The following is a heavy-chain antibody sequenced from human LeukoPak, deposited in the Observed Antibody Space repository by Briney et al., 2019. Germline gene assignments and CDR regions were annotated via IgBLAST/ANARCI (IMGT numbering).Heavy chain of an antibody. CDR2: ISSSGSYI. CDR3: ARDREPYCTGGTCYSTGDY. CDR1: GFTFSSCS. J-gene: IGHJ4*02. Sequence: GGSLRLSCAASGFTFSSCSMNWVRQAPGKGLEWVSSISSSGSYIYYADSVKGRFTISRDNAENSLYLRMNSLRAEDTAVYYCARDREPYCTGGTCYSTGDYWGQGTLVTVSS. V-gene: IGHV3-21*06. D-gene: IGHD2-15*01.